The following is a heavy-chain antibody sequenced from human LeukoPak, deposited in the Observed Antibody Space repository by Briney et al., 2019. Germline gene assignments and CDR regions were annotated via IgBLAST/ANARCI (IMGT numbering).Heavy chain of an antibody. Sequence: VGSLRLSCAASGFTFSSYSMNWVRQAPGKGLEWVSSISSSSSYIYYADSVKGRFTISRDNAKNSLYLQMNSLRAEDTAVYYCASIGDCSSTSCFPLGPWGQGTLVTVSS. CDR1: GFTFSSYS. V-gene: IGHV3-21*01. J-gene: IGHJ5*02. D-gene: IGHD2-2*01. CDR3: ASIGDCSSTSCFPLGP. CDR2: ISSSSSYI.